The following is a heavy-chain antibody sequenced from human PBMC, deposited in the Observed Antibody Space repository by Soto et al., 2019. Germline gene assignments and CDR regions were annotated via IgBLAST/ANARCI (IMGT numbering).Heavy chain of an antibody. Sequence: PSETLSLTCTVSGGSISSGGYYWSWIRQHPGKGLEWIGYIYYSGSTYYNPSLKSRVTISVDTSKNQFSLKLSSVTAADTAVYYCARGTYYDILTGVVDYWGQGTLVTVSS. CDR1: GGSISSGGYY. V-gene: IGHV4-31*03. CDR3: ARGTYYDILTGVVDY. D-gene: IGHD3-9*01. CDR2: IYYSGST. J-gene: IGHJ4*02.